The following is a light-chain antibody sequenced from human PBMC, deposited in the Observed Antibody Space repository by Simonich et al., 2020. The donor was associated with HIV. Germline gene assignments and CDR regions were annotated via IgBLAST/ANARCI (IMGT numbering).Light chain of an antibody. J-gene: IGKJ4*01. Sequence: DIQLTQSPSFLSASVGDRVTITCRASQDISSYLAWYQQKPGKAPKLLIYAASSLQSGVPSRFSGSGSGTDFTLTISSLQPEDFATYYCQQSYSTPRTFGGGTKVEIK. CDR2: AAS. V-gene: IGKV1-39*01. CDR3: QQSYSTPRT. CDR1: QDISSY.